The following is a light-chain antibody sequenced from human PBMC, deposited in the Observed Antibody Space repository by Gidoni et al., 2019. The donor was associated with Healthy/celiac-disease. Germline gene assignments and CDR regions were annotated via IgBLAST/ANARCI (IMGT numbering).Light chain of an antibody. J-gene: IGKJ1*01. CDR1: QSIGSS. V-gene: IGKV6-21*01. CDR3: HQSSSLPWT. Sequence: IMLTQSPDFQSVTPQEKVTITCRASQSIGSSLHWYHQKSDQSPKLLIKYAYQSFSGVPSRFSGSGSGTDFTLNINSMEAEDAATYYCHQSSSLPWTFGQGTKVEIK. CDR2: YAY.